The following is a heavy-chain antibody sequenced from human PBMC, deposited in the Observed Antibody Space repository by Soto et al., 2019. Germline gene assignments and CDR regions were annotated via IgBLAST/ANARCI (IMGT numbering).Heavy chain of an antibody. V-gene: IGHV3-30-3*01. CDR3: ARAGGLLLDY. Sequence: GGSLGLSCAASGFTFSSYAMHWVRQAPGKGLEWVAVISYDGSNKYYADSVKDRFTISRDISKNTLYLQMNSLRAEDTAVYYCARAGGLLLDYWGQGTLVTVSS. CDR1: GFTFSSYA. J-gene: IGHJ4*02. D-gene: IGHD2-15*01. CDR2: ISYDGSNK.